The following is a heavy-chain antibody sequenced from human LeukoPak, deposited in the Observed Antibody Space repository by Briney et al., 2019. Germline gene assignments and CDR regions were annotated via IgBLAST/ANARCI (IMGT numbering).Heavy chain of an antibody. J-gene: IGHJ6*02. CDR3: ARDGGGSWTPSDRATDNYYYYYGMDV. CDR2: INPNSGGT. Sequence: GASVKVSCKASGYTFTGYYMHWVRQAPGQGLEWMGWINPNSGGTNYAQKFQGRVTMTRDTSISTAYMELSRLRSDDTAVYYCARDGGGSWTPSDRATDNYYYYYGMDVWGQGTTVTVSS. V-gene: IGHV1-2*02. CDR1: GYTFTGYY. D-gene: IGHD1-26*01.